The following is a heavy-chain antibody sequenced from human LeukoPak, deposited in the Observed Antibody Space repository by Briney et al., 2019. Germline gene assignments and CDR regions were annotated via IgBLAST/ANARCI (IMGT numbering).Heavy chain of an antibody. CDR1: GFTFSSYG. CDR3: ANTGSGSSQY. Sequence: GGSLRLSCAASGFTFSSYGMHWVRQAPGKGLEWVAVISYDGSNKYYADSVKGRFTISRDNSKNTLYLQMNSLRAEDTAVCYCANTGSGSSQYWGQGTLVTVSS. CDR2: ISYDGSNK. V-gene: IGHV3-30*18. D-gene: IGHD3-10*01. J-gene: IGHJ4*02.